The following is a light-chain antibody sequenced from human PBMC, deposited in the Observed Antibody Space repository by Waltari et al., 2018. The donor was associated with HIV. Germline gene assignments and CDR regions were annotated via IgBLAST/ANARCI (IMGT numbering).Light chain of an antibody. CDR2: KAS. CDR3: QQYHSYLWT. Sequence: DIQMTQSPSSLSASVGDRDIITCRASQSINDWLAWYQQKPGKAPKFLIYKASNLESGVPSRFSASGSGTEFTLTISSLQPDDFATYYCQQYHSYLWTFGQGTKV. CDR1: QSINDW. V-gene: IGKV1-5*03. J-gene: IGKJ1*01.